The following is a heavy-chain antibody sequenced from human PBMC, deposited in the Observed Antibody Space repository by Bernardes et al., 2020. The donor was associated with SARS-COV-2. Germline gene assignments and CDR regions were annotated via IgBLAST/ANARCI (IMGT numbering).Heavy chain of an antibody. D-gene: IGHD3-9*01. J-gene: IGHJ6*02. Sequence: SETLSLTCTVSGGSISSYYWSWIRQPPGKGLEWIGYIYYSGSTNYNPSLKSRVTISVDTSKNQFSLKLSSVTAADTAVYYCARGESPYYDILNLAYYYYYGMDVWGQGTTVTVSS. V-gene: IGHV4-59*08. CDR1: GGSISSYY. CDR3: ARGESPYYDILNLAYYYYYGMDV. CDR2: IYYSGST.